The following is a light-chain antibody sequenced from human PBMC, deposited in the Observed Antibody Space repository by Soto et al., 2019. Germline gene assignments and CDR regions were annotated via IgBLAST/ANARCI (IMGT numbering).Light chain of an antibody. J-gene: IGKJ2*01. CDR3: MQGTHWPPYT. CDR1: QSLVHSDGDTY. Sequence: VVMTQSPLSLPVNLGEPAAISCRSTQSLVHSDGDTYLSWFHQRPGQSPRRLIFRVSKRDFGVPPRLIGSGSGTDFTLEITSVEAEDVVVYYCMQGTHWPPYTFGQGTRLEIK. V-gene: IGKV2-30*02. CDR2: RVS.